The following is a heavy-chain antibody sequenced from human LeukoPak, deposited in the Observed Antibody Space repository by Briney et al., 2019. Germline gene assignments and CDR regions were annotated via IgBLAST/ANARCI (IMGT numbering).Heavy chain of an antibody. CDR3: AKGTKWLRYYFDY. CDR1: GFTFSSYS. J-gene: IGHJ4*02. Sequence: GGSLRLSCAASGFTFSSYSMNWVRQAPGKGLEWVSAISGSGGSTYYADSVKGRFTISRDNSKNTLYLQMNSLRAEDTAVYYCAKGTKWLRYYFDYWGQGTLVTVSS. CDR2: ISGSGGST. D-gene: IGHD5-12*01. V-gene: IGHV3-23*01.